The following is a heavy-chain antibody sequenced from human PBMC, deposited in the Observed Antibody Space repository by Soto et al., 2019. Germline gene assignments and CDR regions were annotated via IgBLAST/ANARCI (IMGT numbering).Heavy chain of an antibody. J-gene: IGHJ6*02. CDR2: IIPIFGTA. D-gene: IGHD1-26*01. CDR1: GGTFSSYA. V-gene: IGHV1-69*13. Sequence: SVKVSCKASGGTFSSYAISWVRQAPGQGLEWMGGIIPIFGTANYAQKFQGRVTITADESTSTAYMELSSLRSEDTAMYYCARGYSGSQHYYYGMDVWGQGTTVTVSS. CDR3: ARGYSGSQHYYYGMDV.